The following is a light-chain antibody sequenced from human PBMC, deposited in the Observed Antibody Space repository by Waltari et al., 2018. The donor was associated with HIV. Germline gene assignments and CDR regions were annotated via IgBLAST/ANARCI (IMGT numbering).Light chain of an antibody. V-gene: IGKV1-27*01. CDR1: QDIDNF. Sequence: DIQMTQSPTSLSASVGERVTITCRASQDIDNFLAWYQNKPGEAPKLLIYSTSNLQSGVSDRFSGSGSGTQFSLTITSLQADDAAIYYCQQFDTDPRTFGGGTKVEV. J-gene: IGKJ2*02. CDR3: QQFDTDPRT. CDR2: STS.